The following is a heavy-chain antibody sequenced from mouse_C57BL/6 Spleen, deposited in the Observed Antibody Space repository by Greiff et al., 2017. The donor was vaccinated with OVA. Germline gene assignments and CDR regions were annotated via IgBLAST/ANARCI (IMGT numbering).Heavy chain of an antibody. CDR2: IYPSDSET. D-gene: IGHD1-1*01. V-gene: IGHV1-61*01. CDR1: GYTFTSYW. Sequence: QVQLQQPGAELVRPGSSVKLSCKASGYTFTSYWMDWVKQRPGQGLEWIGNIYPSDSETHYNQKFKDKATLTVDKSSSTAYMQLSSLTSEDSAVYYCARTGGSSYGAMDYWGQGTSVTVSS. CDR3: ARTGGSSYGAMDY. J-gene: IGHJ4*01.